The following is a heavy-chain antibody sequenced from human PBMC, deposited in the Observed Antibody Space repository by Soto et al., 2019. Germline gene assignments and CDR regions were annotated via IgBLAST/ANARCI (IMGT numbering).Heavy chain of an antibody. V-gene: IGHV3-23*01. CDR1: GFTFSSYA. CDR2: ISGSGGST. Sequence: PGGSLRLSCAASGFTFSSYAMSWVRQAPGKGLEWVSAISGSGGSTYYADSVKGRFTISRDNSKNTLYLQMNSLRAEDTAVYYCAKGVDYYDSSGYPTPYFDYWGQGTLVTVSS. J-gene: IGHJ4*02. D-gene: IGHD3-22*01. CDR3: AKGVDYYDSSGYPTPYFDY.